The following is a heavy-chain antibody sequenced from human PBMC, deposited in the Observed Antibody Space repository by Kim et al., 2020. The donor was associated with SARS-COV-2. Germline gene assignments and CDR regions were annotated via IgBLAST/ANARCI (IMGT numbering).Heavy chain of an antibody. CDR2: ISSSSSYT. CDR3: ARGTRQSIASAGTIDY. J-gene: IGHJ4*02. CDR1: GFTFSDYY. Sequence: GGSLRLSCAASGFTFSDYYMSWIRQAPGKGLEWVSYISSSSSYTNYADSVKGRFTISRDNVKNSLYLQMNSLRAEDTAVYYCARGTRQSIASAGTIDYWGQGPLVTVSS. V-gene: IGHV3-11*06. D-gene: IGHD6-13*01.